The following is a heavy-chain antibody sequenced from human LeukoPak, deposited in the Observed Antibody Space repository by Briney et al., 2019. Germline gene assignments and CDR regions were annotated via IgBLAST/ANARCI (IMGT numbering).Heavy chain of an antibody. CDR2: ISSSGGST. D-gene: IGHD6-6*01. CDR3: ARAAQVTGRPNLGGHFDY. CDR1: EFTFSSFA. V-gene: IGHV3-23*01. Sequence: GGSLRLSCAASEFTFSSFAMSWVRQPPGKGLEWVSTISSSGGSTFYAESVKGRFTISRDNNENMLYLQMNSLRVEDTAVYYCARAAQVTGRPNLGGHFDYWGQGTLVTVSS. J-gene: IGHJ4*02.